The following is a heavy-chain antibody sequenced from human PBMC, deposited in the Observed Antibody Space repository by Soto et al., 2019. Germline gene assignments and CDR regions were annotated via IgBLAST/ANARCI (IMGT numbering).Heavy chain of an antibody. J-gene: IGHJ5*02. CDR1: GGSISRYY. V-gene: IGHV4-59*01. CDR2: IFYSGST. Sequence: SETLSLTCTVSGGSISRYYWTWIRQPPGKGLEWIGYIFYSGSTNYNPSLKSRLTISVDTSKNQFSLKLTSVTAAGTAVYYCARGGYSYGNNWFDPWGQGTLVTVSS. D-gene: IGHD5-18*01. CDR3: ARGGYSYGNNWFDP.